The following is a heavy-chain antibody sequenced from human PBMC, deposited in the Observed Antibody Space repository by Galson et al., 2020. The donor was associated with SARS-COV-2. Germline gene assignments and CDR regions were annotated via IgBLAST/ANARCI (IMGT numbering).Heavy chain of an antibody. CDR2: TYYRSTSHN. Sequence: SQTLSLTCAISGDSVSSNSAAWNWISQSPSIGLEWLGRTYYRSTSHNDYAVSVKSRITINPDTPKNLFTLQLDPVTPDDTAVYYCARDGGAGWALNWFDPWGQGTLVTVSS. CDR1: GDSVSSNSAA. V-gene: IGHV6-1*01. CDR3: ARDGGAGWALNWFDP. D-gene: IGHD6-19*01. J-gene: IGHJ5*02.